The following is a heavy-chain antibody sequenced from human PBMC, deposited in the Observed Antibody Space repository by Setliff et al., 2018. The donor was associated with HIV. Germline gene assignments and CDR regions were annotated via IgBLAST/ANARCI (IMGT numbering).Heavy chain of an antibody. V-gene: IGHV5-51*01. D-gene: IGHD6-25*01. CDR2: IYPDDSDT. J-gene: IGHJ4*02. CDR3: VRYIGAAAGYIDH. Sequence: PGESLKISCHLSGYSFVDFWITWVRQMPGKGLEWMAMIYPDDSDTRYSPSFQGQVTLSVDKSINTAYLQWSSLKASDTAMYYCVRYIGAAAGYIDHWGQGTLVTVSS. CDR1: GYSFVDFW.